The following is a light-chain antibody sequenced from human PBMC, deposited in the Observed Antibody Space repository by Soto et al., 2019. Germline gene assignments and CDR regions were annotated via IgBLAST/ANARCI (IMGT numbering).Light chain of an antibody. CDR1: SIDVGGYHY. Sequence: QSALTQPASVSGSPGQSITISCTGTSIDVGGYHYVSWYQHHPGKAPKLMIYWVTNRPSGVSIRFSGSKSGNTASLTISGLQPEAEAEYYCTSYIHSRTLVVFGGGTKLTVL. V-gene: IGLV2-14*01. CDR3: TSYIHSRTLVV. CDR2: WVT. J-gene: IGLJ2*01.